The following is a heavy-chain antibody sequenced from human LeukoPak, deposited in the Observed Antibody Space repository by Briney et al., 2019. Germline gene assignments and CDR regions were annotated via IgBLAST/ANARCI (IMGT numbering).Heavy chain of an antibody. CDR1: GGSISSSSYY. CDR3: ARRGGYYGSGKTYWFDP. Sequence: NTSATLFLTCTVSGGSISSSSYYWGWIRQPPGKGLEWIGTIYYSGSAYYNPSLKSRVTMSVDASNNQFSLKLSSVTAADTAVYYCARRGGYYGSGKTYWFDPWGQGTLVTVSS. D-gene: IGHD3-10*01. J-gene: IGHJ5*02. CDR2: IYYSGSA. V-gene: IGHV4-39*01.